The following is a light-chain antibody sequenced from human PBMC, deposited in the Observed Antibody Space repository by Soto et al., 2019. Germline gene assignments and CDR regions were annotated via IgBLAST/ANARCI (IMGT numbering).Light chain of an antibody. Sequence: EIVLTQSPGTLSLSPGERATLSCRASQSVSSSDLAWYQQKPGQAHRLLIYGASSRATGIPDRFSGSGSGTDFTLTISRLEPEDFAVYYCQQFGRSSWTFGQGTKVEIK. CDR3: QQFGRSSWT. V-gene: IGKV3-20*01. CDR2: GAS. J-gene: IGKJ1*01. CDR1: QSVSSSD.